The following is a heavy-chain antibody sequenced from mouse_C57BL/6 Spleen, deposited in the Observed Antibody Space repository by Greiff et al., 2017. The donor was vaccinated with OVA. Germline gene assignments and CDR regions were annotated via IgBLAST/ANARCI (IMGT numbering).Heavy chain of an antibody. V-gene: IGHV5-12*01. D-gene: IGHD1-1*01. CDR3: ARHAYGTWYFDV. Sequence: EVKVEESGGGLVQPGGSLKLSCAASGFTFSDYYMYWVRQTPEKRLEWVAYISNGGGSTYYPDTVKGRFTISRDNAKNTLYLQMSRLKSEDTAMYYCARHAYGTWYFDVWGTGTTVTVSS. J-gene: IGHJ1*03. CDR1: GFTFSDYY. CDR2: ISNGGGST.